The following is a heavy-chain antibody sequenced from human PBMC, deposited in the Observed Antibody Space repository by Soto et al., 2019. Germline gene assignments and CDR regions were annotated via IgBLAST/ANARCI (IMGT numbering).Heavy chain of an antibody. J-gene: IGHJ3*02. CDR3: VTWRLREHAYDI. CDR2: VYDTDGI. CDR1: GLTVTGKKY. Sequence: DVQLVESGGGLIQPGGSLRLSCEASGLTVTGKKYVAWVRQAPGKGLEWVSGVYDTDGIYYADSVKGRITSSRDDSKTIVYLEMNSLRPDDTAVYYCVTWRLREHAYDIWGLGTTVTVSS. D-gene: IGHD4-17*01. V-gene: IGHV3-53*01.